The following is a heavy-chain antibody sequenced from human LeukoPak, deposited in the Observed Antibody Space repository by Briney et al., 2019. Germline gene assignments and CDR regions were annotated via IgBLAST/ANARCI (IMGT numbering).Heavy chain of an antibody. CDR1: GFTFSSYA. CDR2: ISYDGSNK. Sequence: GRSLRLSCAASGFTFSSYAMHWVRQAPGKGLEWVAVISYDGSNKYYADSVKGRFTISRDNSKNTLYLQMNSLRAEDTAVYYCARDPVVGATDYWGQGTLVTVSS. J-gene: IGHJ4*02. CDR3: ARDPVVGATDY. V-gene: IGHV3-30-3*01. D-gene: IGHD1-26*01.